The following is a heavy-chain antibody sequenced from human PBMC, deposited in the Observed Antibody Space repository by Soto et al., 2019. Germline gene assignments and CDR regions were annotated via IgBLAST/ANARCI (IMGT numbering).Heavy chain of an antibody. V-gene: IGHV1-18*01. J-gene: IGHJ5*02. Sequence: ASVKVSCKASGYTFTNYGISWVRQAPGQGLEWMGWISAYNGNTNYAQKLQGRVTMTTDTSTSTAYMELRSLRSDDTAVYYCASVIYYYGSGSPRGGWFDPWGQGTLVTVSS. CDR3: ASVIYYYGSGSPRGGWFDP. CDR2: ISAYNGNT. CDR1: GYTFTNYG. D-gene: IGHD3-10*01.